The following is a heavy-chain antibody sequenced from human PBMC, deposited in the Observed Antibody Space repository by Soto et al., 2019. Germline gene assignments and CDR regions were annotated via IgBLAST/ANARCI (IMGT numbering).Heavy chain of an antibody. CDR1: GFTFSNYG. V-gene: IGHV3-33*01. D-gene: IGHD5-12*01. CDR3: ARDLGSTNYYFDY. CDR2: IWYDGSKT. Sequence: PGGSLRLSCAASGFTFSNYGFHWARQAPGKGLEWVAVIWYDGSKTYYVESVKGRFTISRDNSKNTLYLQMNSLRAEDTAVYCCARDLGSTNYYFDYWGRGTLVTVSS. J-gene: IGHJ4*02.